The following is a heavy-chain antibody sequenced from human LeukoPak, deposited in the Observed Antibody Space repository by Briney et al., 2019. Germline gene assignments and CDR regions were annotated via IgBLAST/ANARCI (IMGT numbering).Heavy chain of an antibody. CDR3: SGYYYYYGMDV. J-gene: IGHJ6*02. Sequence: ASETLSLTCTVSGGSVSSGSYYWSWIRQPPGKGLEWIGYIYYSGSTNYNPPLKSRVTISVDTSKNQFSLKLSSVTAADTAVYYCSGYYYYYGMDVWGQGTTVTVSS. CDR2: IYYSGST. V-gene: IGHV4-61*01. CDR1: GGSVSSGSYY.